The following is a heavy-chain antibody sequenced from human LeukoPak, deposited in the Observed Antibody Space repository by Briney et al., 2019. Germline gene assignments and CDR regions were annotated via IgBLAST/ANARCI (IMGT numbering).Heavy chain of an antibody. CDR1: GGSFSGYY. J-gene: IGHJ6*03. Sequence: PSETLSLTCAVYGGSFSGYYWSWIRQPPGKGLEWIGEINHSGSTNYNPSLKSRVTISVDTSKNQFSLKLSSVTAADTAVYYCARDCSHYDFWSGYSYYYYYMDVWGKGTTVTVSS. V-gene: IGHV4-34*01. CDR3: ARDCSHYDFWSGYSYYYYYMDV. D-gene: IGHD3-3*01. CDR2: INHSGST.